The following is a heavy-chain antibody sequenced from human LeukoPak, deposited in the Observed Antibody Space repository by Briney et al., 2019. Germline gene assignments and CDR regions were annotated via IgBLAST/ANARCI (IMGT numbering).Heavy chain of an antibody. CDR1: VFTFDDYG. V-gene: IGHV3-30*02. J-gene: IGHJ4*02. D-gene: IGHD6-19*01. CDR2: IRYDGNTT. Sequence: GGSLRLSCAASVFTFDDYGMSWVREAPGQGLEGGAFIRYDGNTTYYADSVKGRFTISRDSSKNTLYLQMNSLRGDDTAVYYCARGSRIAVAGYFDYWGQGTLVTVSS. CDR3: ARGSRIAVAGYFDY.